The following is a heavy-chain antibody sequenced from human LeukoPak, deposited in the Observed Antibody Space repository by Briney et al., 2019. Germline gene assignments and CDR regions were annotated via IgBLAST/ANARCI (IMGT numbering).Heavy chain of an antibody. D-gene: IGHD3-22*01. CDR2: IKSKTDGGTT. J-gene: IGHJ3*02. CDR1: GFTFSNAW. Sequence: PGGSLRLSCAASGFTFSNAWMSWVRQAPGKGLEWVGRIKSKTDGGTTDYAAPVKGRFTISRDDSKNTLYLQMNCLKTEDTAVYYCTTRFNYDSSGYYYGNFDIWGQGTMVTVSS. CDR3: TTRFNYDSSGYYYGNFDI. V-gene: IGHV3-15*01.